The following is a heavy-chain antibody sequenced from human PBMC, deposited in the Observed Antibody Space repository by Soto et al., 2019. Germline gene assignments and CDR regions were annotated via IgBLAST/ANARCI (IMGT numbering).Heavy chain of an antibody. D-gene: IGHD3-22*01. CDR1: GFNLSDHY. CDR2: SRDKPSGYTT. CDR3: VRARYFTDSSGYTPCFDF. Sequence: GGSLRLSCAASGFNLSDHYIDWVRQAPGRGLEWVGRSRDKPSGYTTQYAASVRGRFTTSREDSKNSVYLQMNSLKSEDTAVYYCVRARYFTDSSGYTPCFDFWGQGTLVTVSS. J-gene: IGHJ4*02. V-gene: IGHV3-72*01.